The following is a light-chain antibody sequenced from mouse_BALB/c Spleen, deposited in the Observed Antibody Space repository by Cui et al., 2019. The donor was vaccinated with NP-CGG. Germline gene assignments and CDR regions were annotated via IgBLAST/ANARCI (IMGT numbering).Light chain of an antibody. J-gene: IGLJ1*01. V-gene: IGLV1*01. CDR3: ALWYSNHWV. CDR2: GTN. Sequence: QAVVTHDSALTTSPGETVTLTCRSSIGAVTTSNYANWVQEKPDHLFTGLIGGTNNRAPGVPARFSGSLIGDKAALTITGAQTEDETIYFCALWYSNHWVFGGGTKLTVL. CDR1: IGAVTTSNY.